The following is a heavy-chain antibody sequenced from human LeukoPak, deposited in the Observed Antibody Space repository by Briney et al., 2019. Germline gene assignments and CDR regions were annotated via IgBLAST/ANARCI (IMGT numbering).Heavy chain of an antibody. V-gene: IGHV3-23*01. CDR2: ITSSGEST. J-gene: IGHJ4*02. CDR3: AKDRPNYYGSDGNYYKRDGDY. Sequence: GGSLRLSCAASGFSFKSHAMRWVRHAPGKGLEWVSSITSSGESTYYADSGKGLFTISRDNSKNTLYLQMNSLRADDTAVYYCAKDRPNYYGSDGNYYKRDGDYWGQGTLVTVSS. D-gene: IGHD3-10*01. CDR1: GFSFKSHA.